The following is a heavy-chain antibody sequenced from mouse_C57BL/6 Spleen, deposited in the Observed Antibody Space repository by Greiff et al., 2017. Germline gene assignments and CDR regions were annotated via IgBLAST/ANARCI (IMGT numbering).Heavy chain of an antibody. D-gene: IGHD2-4*01. V-gene: IGHV5-6*01. CDR1: GFTFSSYG. Sequence: EVMLVESGGDLVKPGGSLKLSCAASGFTFSSYGMSWVRQTPDKRLEWVATISSGGSYTYYPDSVKGRFTISRDNAKNTLYLQMSSLKSEDTAMYYCARTDYDGDYFDYWGQGTTLTVSS. J-gene: IGHJ2*01. CDR3: ARTDYDGDYFDY. CDR2: ISSGGSYT.